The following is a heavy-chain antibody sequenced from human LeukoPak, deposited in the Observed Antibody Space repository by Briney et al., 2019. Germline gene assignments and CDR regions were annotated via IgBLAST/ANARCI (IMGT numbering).Heavy chain of an antibody. CDR2: INTNTGNP. D-gene: IGHD1-26*01. CDR3: ARELSYSGSYYALSYFDY. Sequence: ASVKVSCKASGGTFSSYAISWVRQAPGQGLEWMGWINTNTGNPTYAQGFTGRFVFSLDTSVSTAYLQISSLKAEDTAVYYCARELSYSGSYYALSYFDYWGQGTLVTVSS. J-gene: IGHJ4*02. V-gene: IGHV7-4-1*02. CDR1: GGTFSSYA.